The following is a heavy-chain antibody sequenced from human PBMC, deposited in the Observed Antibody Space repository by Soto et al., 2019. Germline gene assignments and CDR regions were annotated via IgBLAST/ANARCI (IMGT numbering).Heavy chain of an antibody. CDR1: GFSLSSTAVG. D-gene: IGHD6-19*01. V-gene: IGHV2-5*01. CDR3: AHGSGWLSDY. CDR2: IYWNDDK. J-gene: IGHJ4*02. Sequence: QITLKESGPSLVKPTQTLTLTCTFSGFSLSSTAVGVNWIRQPPGKALEWLALIYWNDDKQYSPSLKSRLTNTKDTSKNQVVLTMTNMDAVDTATYYCAHGSGWLSDYWGQGTLVTVSS.